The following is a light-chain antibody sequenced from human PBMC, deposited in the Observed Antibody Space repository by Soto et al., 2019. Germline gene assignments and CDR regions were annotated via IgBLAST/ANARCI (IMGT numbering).Light chain of an antibody. CDR1: QSVSSY. Sequence: EIGLTQSPATLSLSPGERATLSFMASQSVSSYFAWYQQKPGQAPRLLIYDASNRATGIPARFSGSGSGTDFTLTISSLEPEDFAVYYCQQRSNWPITFGQGTRLEIK. V-gene: IGKV3-11*01. CDR2: DAS. J-gene: IGKJ5*01. CDR3: QQRSNWPIT.